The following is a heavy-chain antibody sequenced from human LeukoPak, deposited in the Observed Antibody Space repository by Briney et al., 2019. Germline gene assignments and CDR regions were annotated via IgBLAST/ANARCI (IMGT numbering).Heavy chain of an antibody. D-gene: IGHD3-22*01. Sequence: ASVKVSCKASGYSFTGYIIHWVRQAPGKGLEWMGCIDPNSGDTKYAQKFQGRVSMPRDTSTRTAYMELSRLRSDDTAVYFCARSGSTGYSLDYWGQGTLVTVSS. CDR3: ARSGSTGYSLDY. V-gene: IGHV1-2*02. CDR1: GYSFTGYI. CDR2: IDPNSGDT. J-gene: IGHJ4*02.